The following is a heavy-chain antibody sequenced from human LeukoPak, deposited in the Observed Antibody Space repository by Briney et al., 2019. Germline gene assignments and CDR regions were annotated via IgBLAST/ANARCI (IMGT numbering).Heavy chain of an antibody. CDR1: GFTFNNYA. Sequence: PGGSLRLSCAASGFTFNNYAMNWVRQAPGKGLEWVSSISGRNTDIYYADSVKGRFTISRDNAKNSLYLQMNSLRAEDTAVYYCARDVAYCGGDCYSFCDYWGQGTLVTVSS. V-gene: IGHV3-21*01. CDR2: ISGRNTDI. J-gene: IGHJ4*02. D-gene: IGHD2-21*02. CDR3: ARDVAYCGGDCYSFCDY.